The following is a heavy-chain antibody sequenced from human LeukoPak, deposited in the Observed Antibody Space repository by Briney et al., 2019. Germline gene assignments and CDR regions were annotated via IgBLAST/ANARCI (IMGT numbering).Heavy chain of an antibody. V-gene: IGHV3-11*01. D-gene: IGHD3-3*01. J-gene: IGHJ6*02. CDR3: ARRAKDTYYDFWSGYEYYYGMDV. Sequence: GGSLRLSCAASGFTFSDYYMSWIRQAPGKGLEWVSYISSSGSTIYYADSVKGRFTISRDNAKNSLYLQMNSLRAEDTAVYYCARRAKDTYYDFWSGYEYYYGMDVWGQGTTVTVSS. CDR1: GFTFSDYY. CDR2: ISSSGSTI.